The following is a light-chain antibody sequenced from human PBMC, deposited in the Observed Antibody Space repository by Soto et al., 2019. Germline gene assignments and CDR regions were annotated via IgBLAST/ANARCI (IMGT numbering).Light chain of an antibody. V-gene: IGLV1-44*01. Sequence: QSALTQPPSASGTPGQRVTISCSGGSSNIGSNTVNWYQQLPGTAPKLLIYSDNQRPSGVPVRFSGSKSGTSASLAISGLQSEDEADYYCAAWDDSLNGWVFCGGTKL. J-gene: IGLJ3*02. CDR2: SDN. CDR1: SSNIGSNT. CDR3: AAWDDSLNGWV.